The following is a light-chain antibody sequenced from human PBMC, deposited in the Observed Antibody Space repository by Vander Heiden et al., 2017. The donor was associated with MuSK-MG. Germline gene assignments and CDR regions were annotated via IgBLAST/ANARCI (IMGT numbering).Light chain of an antibody. CDR2: AAS. V-gene: IGKV1-27*01. CDR3: QKYNSHPPWT. Sequence: DIQMTQSPSSLSASVGDRVTITCRASQGISNYLAWYQQKPGKGPKLLIYAASTLQSGVPSRFSGSGHGPYLTLTISSLHPEAVASYSCQKYNSHPPWTFGQGTKVEIK. CDR1: QGISNY. J-gene: IGKJ1*01.